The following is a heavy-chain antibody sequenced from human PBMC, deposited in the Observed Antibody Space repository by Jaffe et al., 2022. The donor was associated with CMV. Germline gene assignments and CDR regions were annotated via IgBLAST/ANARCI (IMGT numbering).Heavy chain of an antibody. CDR1: GGSISSYY. CDR3: ARDVEGPPYCGGDCQPYWYFDL. D-gene: IGHD2-21*02. CDR2: IYTSGST. V-gene: IGHV4-4*07. J-gene: IGHJ2*01. Sequence: QVQLQESGPGLVKPSETLSLTCTVSGGSISSYYWSWIRQPAGKGLEWIGRIYTSGSTNYNPSLKSRVTMSVDTSKNQFSLKLSSVTAADTAVYYCARDVEGPPYCGGDCQPYWYFDLWGRGTLVTVSS.